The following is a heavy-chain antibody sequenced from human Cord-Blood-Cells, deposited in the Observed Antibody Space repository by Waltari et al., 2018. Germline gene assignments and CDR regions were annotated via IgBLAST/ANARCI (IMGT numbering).Heavy chain of an antibody. J-gene: IGHJ6*03. Sequence: EVQLVESGGGLVQPGGSLSLSCAASGFTFSSYWMSWVRPAPGKGLEGVANIKQDGSEKYYVDSVKGRFTISRDNAKNSLYLQMNSLRAEDTAVYYCARDQEYYDFWSGYYYYYYMDVWGKGTTVTVSS. V-gene: IGHV3-7*01. D-gene: IGHD3-3*01. CDR2: IKQDGSEK. CDR1: GFTFSSYW. CDR3: ARDQEYYDFWSGYYYYYYMDV.